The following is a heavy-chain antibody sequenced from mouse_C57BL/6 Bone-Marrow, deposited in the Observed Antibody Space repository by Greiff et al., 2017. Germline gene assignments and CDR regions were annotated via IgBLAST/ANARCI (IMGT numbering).Heavy chain of an antibody. D-gene: IGHD1-1*01. CDR3: ARWITTVLEHYFDY. J-gene: IGHJ2*01. V-gene: IGHV1-69*01. CDR2: IDPSDSYT. Sequence: VQLQQPGAELVMPGASVKLSCKASGYTFTSYWMHWVKQRPGQGLEWIGEIDPSDSYTNYNQKFKGKSTLTVDKSSSTAYMQLSSLTSEDSAVYYCARWITTVLEHYFDYWGQGTTLTVSS. CDR1: GYTFTSYW.